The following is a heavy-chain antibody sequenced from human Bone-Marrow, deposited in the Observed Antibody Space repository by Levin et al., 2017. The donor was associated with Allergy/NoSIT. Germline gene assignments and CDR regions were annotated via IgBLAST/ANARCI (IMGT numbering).Heavy chain of an antibody. D-gene: IGHD4-23*01. J-gene: IGHJ4*02. CDR2: IHVSGST. Sequence: RSQTLSLTCSVSGVSISSYYWSWVRQPPGQELEWIGYIHVSGSTRYNPSLQSRVTMSVDTSKNQFSLELGSVSAADTAVYYCARGSGANCGNNFDYWGPGTLVTVSS. V-gene: IGHV4-59*01. CDR1: GVSISSYY. CDR3: ARGSGANCGNNFDY.